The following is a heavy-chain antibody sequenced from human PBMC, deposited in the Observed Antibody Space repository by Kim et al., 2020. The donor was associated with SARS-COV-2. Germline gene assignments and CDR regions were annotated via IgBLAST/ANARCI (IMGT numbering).Heavy chain of an antibody. CDR1: GFTSSSYA. J-gene: IGHJ4*02. Sequence: GGSLRLSCADSGFTSSSYAMSWVRQAPGRGLEWVSAISASDGRTYYADSVKGRFTISRDNSKNTLYLQMNNLRAEDTAVYYCAKDRLAGDWGQGTLVFVSS. CDR2: ISASDGRT. D-gene: IGHD2-15*01. V-gene: IGHV3-23*01. CDR3: AKDRLAGD.